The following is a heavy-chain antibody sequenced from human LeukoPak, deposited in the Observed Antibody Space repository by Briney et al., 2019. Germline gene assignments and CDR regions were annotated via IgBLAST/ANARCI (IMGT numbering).Heavy chain of an antibody. D-gene: IGHD5-24*01. CDR1: GGSISSYY. CDR3: ARVPYRDGYMSF. V-gene: IGHV4-4*07. CDR2: IYTSGST. J-gene: IGHJ4*02. Sequence: SETLSLTCTVSGGSISSYYWSWIRQPAGKGLEWIGRIYTSGSTNYNPSLKSRVTMAVDTSKNQFSLELSAVTAADTAVYYCARVPYRDGYMSFGGQGTLVSVSS.